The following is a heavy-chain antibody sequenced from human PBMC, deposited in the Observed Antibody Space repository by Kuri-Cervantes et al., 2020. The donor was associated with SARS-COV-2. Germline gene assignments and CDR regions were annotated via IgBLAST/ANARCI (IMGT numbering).Heavy chain of an antibody. CDR1: GFLFSASA. CDR3: TTEAI. V-gene: IGHV3-15*01. J-gene: IGHJ3*02. Sequence: GGSLRLSCEASGFLFSASAIHWVRQASGKGLEWVGRIKSKTDGGTTDYAAPVKGRFTISRDDSKNTLYLQMNSLKTEDTAVYYCTTEAIWGQGTMVTVSS. CDR2: IKSKTDGGTT.